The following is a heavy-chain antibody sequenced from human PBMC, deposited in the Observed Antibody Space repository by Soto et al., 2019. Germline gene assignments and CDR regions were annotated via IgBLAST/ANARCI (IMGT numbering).Heavy chain of an antibody. D-gene: IGHD3-10*01. CDR1: GGTFSSYA. Sequence: QVQLVQSGAEVKKPGSSVKVSCKASGGTFSSYAISWVRQAPGQGLEWMGGIIPIFGTANYAQKFQGRVMITADESTSTAYMELSSLRSEDTAVYYCATGEMESYGSGSTQDYWGQGTLVTVSS. CDR2: IIPIFGTA. CDR3: ATGEMESYGSGSTQDY. J-gene: IGHJ4*02. V-gene: IGHV1-69*01.